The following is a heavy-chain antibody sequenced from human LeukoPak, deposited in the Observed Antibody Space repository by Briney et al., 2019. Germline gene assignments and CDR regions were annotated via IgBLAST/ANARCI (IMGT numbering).Heavy chain of an antibody. D-gene: IGHD2-15*01. CDR3: AREGEGGSWADLPIFYYYGMDV. J-gene: IGHJ6*04. Sequence: SLRXSCAASGVTFSGYEMNWGRQAPGKGVERGSYISSRGSTIYYAESVRGGFTISRDKAKKSLYMQMNSLRSEDTAVYYCAREGEGGSWADLPIFYYYGMDVWGKGTTVTVSS. V-gene: IGHV3-48*03. CDR1: GVTFSGYE. CDR2: ISSRGSTI.